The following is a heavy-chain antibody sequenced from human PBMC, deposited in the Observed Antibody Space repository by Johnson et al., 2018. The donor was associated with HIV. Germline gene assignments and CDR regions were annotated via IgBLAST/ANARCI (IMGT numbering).Heavy chain of an antibody. CDR1: GFTFNNYA. Sequence: QVQLVESGGGVVQPGRSLRLSCAASGFTFNNYAMHWVRQAPGKGLEWVAVISYDGSNKYYADSVKGRFTISRDNSKNTLYLQMNSRRDEDTSVYYCARGLTMIVVVDAFDIWGQGTMVTVSS. CDR2: ISYDGSNK. CDR3: ARGLTMIVVVDAFDI. D-gene: IGHD3-22*01. V-gene: IGHV3-30-3*01. J-gene: IGHJ3*02.